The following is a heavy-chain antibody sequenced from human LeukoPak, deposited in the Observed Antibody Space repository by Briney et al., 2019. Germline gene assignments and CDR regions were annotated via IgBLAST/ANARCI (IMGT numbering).Heavy chain of an antibody. J-gene: IGHJ4*02. D-gene: IGHD3-10*01. Sequence: GSLRLSCTGSGVTFEDYYLSWIRQAPGKGLEWISYVSSTGGDKFYADPVKGRFTISRDNARNSLYMEMNDLIAEDTAFYYCARGENGSFDHWGQGTLVIVSS. CDR2: VSSTGGDK. CDR1: GVTFEDYY. V-gene: IGHV3-11*01. CDR3: ARGENGSFDH.